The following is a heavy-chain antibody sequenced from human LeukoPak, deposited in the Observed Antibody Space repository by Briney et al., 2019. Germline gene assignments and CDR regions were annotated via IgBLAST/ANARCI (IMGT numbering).Heavy chain of an antibody. CDR2: ISASGGSS. D-gene: IGHD1-26*01. V-gene: IGHV3-23*01. CDR1: GFTFSSSA. CDR3: AKLDRATKGLFDI. Sequence: SGGSLRLSCAASGFTFSSSAVSWVRQAPGKGLEWVSAISASGGSSYYADSVKGRFTISRDNSKNTLYLQMNSLRAEDTAVYHCAKLDRATKGLFDIWGQGTMVTVSS. J-gene: IGHJ3*02.